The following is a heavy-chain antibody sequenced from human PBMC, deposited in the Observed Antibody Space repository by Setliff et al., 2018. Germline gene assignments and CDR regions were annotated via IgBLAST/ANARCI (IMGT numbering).Heavy chain of an antibody. CDR2: ISAYNGNT. J-gene: IGHJ4*02. V-gene: IGHV1-18*01. Sequence: ASVKVSCKASGYTFTSYGISWVRQAPGQGLEWMGWISAYNGNTNYAQKLQGRVTMTTDTSTSTAYMELRSLRSDDTAVYYCARDREGIIVGVPSVWGQGTLVTVSS. D-gene: IGHD1-26*01. CDR1: GYTFTSYG. CDR3: ARDREGIIVGVPSV.